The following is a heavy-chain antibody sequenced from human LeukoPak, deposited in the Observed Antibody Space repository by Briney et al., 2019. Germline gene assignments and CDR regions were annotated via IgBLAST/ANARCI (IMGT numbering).Heavy chain of an antibody. J-gene: IGHJ6*02. CDR3: ASSSLRGGMDV. Sequence: SETLSLTCTVSGGSISSYYWSWIRQPPGKGLEWIGYIYYSGSTNYNPSLKSRVTISVDTSKNQFSQKLSSVTAADTAVYYCASSSLRGGMDVWGQGTTVTVSS. CDR1: GGSISSYY. V-gene: IGHV4-59*08. CDR2: IYYSGST. D-gene: IGHD3-10*01.